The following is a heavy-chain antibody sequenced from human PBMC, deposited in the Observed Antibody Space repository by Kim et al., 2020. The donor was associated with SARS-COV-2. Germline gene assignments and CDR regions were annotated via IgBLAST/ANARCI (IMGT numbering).Heavy chain of an antibody. V-gene: IGHV7-4-1*02. CDR3: ASSRNPPDH. CDR2: INTDTGDP. J-gene: IGHJ4*02. CDR1: GYTFTIFP. Sequence: ASVKVSCKASGYTFTIFPIDWVRQAPGQGLEWMGWINTDTGDPTYAPAFTGRFVFSLNTSVSTAFLQINSLKTEDTAVYYCASSRNPPDHWGQGTLVPVS.